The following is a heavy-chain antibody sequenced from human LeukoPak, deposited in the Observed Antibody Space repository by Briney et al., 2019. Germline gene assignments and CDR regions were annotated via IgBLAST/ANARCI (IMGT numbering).Heavy chain of an antibody. CDR2: IVSSGDTT. J-gene: IGHJ4*02. CDR3: ASSSSLGN. CDR1: GFTFSSYA. Sequence: GGSLRLSCAASGFTFSSYAMSWVRQAPGKGLEWVSAIVSSGDTTYYADSVKGRFTISRDNSKNTLYLQMNSLRAEDTAVYYCASSSSLGNWGQGTLVSVSS. V-gene: IGHV3-23*01. D-gene: IGHD6-6*01.